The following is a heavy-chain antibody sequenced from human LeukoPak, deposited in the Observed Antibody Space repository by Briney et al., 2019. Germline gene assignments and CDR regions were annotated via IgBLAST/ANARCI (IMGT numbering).Heavy chain of an antibody. V-gene: IGHV3-74*01. J-gene: IGHJ6*02. CDR3: ARDFGPYGMDV. Sequence: GGSLRLSCAASGFTLSSYWMHWVRQAPGKGLVWVSRINSDGSTTYYADSVKGRFTISRDNAKNTLYLQMNSLRAEDTAVYYCARDFGPYGMDVWGQGTTVTVSS. D-gene: IGHD3-16*01. CDR1: GFTLSSYW. CDR2: INSDGSTT.